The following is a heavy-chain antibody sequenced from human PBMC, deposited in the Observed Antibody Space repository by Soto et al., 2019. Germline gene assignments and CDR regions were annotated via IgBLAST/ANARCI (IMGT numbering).Heavy chain of an antibody. CDR2: IYYSGST. CDR1: GGSISSSSYY. Sequence: QLQLQESGPGLVKPSETLSLTCTVSGGSISSSSYYWGWIRQPPGKGLAWIGSIYYSGSTYYNPSLKSRVTISVDTSKNQFSLKLSSVTAADTAVYYCARHGPGGSYSDYWGQGTLVTVSS. CDR3: ARHGPGGSYSDY. J-gene: IGHJ4*02. D-gene: IGHD1-26*01. V-gene: IGHV4-39*01.